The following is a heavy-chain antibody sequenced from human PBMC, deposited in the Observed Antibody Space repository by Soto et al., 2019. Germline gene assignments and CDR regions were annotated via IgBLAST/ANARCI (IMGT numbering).Heavy chain of an antibody. Sequence: GAAVKVSCKASGYTFTSYDINWVRQATGQGLEWMGWMNPNSGNTGYAQKFQGRVTMTRNTSISTAYMELSSLRSEDTAVYYCASTVVVAATDAFDIWGQGTMVTVSS. CDR3: ASTVVVAATDAFDI. CDR1: GYTFTSYD. J-gene: IGHJ3*02. V-gene: IGHV1-8*01. D-gene: IGHD2-15*01. CDR2: MNPNSGNT.